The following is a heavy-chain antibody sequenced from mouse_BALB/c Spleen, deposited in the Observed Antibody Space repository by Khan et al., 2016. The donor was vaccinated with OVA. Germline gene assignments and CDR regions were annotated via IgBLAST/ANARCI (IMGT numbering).Heavy chain of an antibody. CDR1: GYSFTTYY. D-gene: IGHD2-2*01. J-gene: IGHJ3*01. CDR2: IDPFSGGT. CDR3: TRHGYVAWFTY. Sequence: QLKQSGPELMKPGASVKISCKASGYSFTTYYIHWVIQSHGKSLEWIGFIDPFSGGTTYNQKFKGKATLTADKSSSTAYIHLSNLTSEDSAFYYCTRHGYVAWFTYWGQGTLVTVSA. V-gene: IGHV1S135*01.